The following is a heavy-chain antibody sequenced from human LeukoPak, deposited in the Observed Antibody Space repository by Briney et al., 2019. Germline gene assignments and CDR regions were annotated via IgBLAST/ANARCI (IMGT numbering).Heavy chain of an antibody. CDR1: GYSISSGYY. D-gene: IGHD1-26*01. CDR2: IYHSGST. J-gene: IGHJ4*02. V-gene: IGHV4-38-2*02. CDR3: ARGGSYGKHFDY. Sequence: SETLSLTCTVSGYSISSGYYWGWIRQPPGKGLEWIGSIYHSGSTYYNPSLKSRVTISVDTSKNQFSLKLSSVTAADTAVYYCARGGSYGKHFDYWGQGTLVTVSS.